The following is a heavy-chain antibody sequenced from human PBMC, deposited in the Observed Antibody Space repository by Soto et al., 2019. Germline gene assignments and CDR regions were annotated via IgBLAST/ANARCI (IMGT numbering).Heavy chain of an antibody. CDR2: ISGSGGDT. CDR1: GFTFSDYA. V-gene: IGHV3-23*01. CDR3: AKGGCGGVSCGWFDP. J-gene: IGHJ5*02. Sequence: EVQLLESGGGLVQPGGSLRLSCAASGFTFSDYAMNWVRQAPGKGLEWVSGISGSGGDTYYADSVNGRFTISRDNSKTTLCLQMRRLRADDAAVHLCAKGGCGGVSCGWFDPWGQGTVVTVSS. D-gene: IGHD2-8*02.